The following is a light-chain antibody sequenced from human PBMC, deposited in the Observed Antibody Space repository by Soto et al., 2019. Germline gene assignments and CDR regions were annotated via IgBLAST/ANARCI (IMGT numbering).Light chain of an antibody. J-gene: IGKJ4*01. CDR2: ATS. Sequence: DIEMTQSPSSLSASLGDRVTITCRASQNIDNYLNWYQQKPGKAPKLLIYATSTLQSGVPSRFSGSGSGTEFTLTISSLQAEDFATYFCQESYTTPAVSFGGGTKADIK. CDR1: QNIDNY. CDR3: QESYTTPAVS. V-gene: IGKV1-39*01.